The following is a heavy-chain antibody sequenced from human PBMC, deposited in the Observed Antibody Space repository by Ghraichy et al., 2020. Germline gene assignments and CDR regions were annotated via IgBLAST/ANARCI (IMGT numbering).Heavy chain of an antibody. CDR1: GFRFSYYW. CDR3: ANEKASEYYFKD. V-gene: IGHV3-7*01. Sequence: GSLRLSCAASGFRFSYYWMSWVHQAPGKGLEWVANIKEDGSEKYYVDSVKGRFTISRDNAKDSLYLQMNSLRAEDTAVYYCANEKASEYYFKDWGRGTLVTVSS. CDR2: IKEDGSEK. D-gene: IGHD2/OR15-2a*01. J-gene: IGHJ4*02.